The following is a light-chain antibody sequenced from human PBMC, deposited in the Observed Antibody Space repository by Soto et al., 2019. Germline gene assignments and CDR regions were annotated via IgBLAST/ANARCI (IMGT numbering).Light chain of an antibody. Sequence: DIQMTQSPSTLSASVGDRVTITCRASQRISSWLAWYQQKPGKAPKLLIYGASSLESGVPSRFSGSGSVTEFTLTIDSLQPDDFATYYCQQYSSSSPTFGQGTKLAIK. V-gene: IGKV1-5*01. CDR3: QQYSSSSPT. J-gene: IGKJ2*01. CDR2: GAS. CDR1: QRISSW.